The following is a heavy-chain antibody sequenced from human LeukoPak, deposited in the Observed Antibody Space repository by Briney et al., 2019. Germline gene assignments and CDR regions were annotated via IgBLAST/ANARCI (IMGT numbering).Heavy chain of an antibody. D-gene: IGHD1-14*01. V-gene: IGHV4-59*08. CDR3: ARHGTISSESYFDY. J-gene: IGHJ4*02. CDR2: IYYSGNT. Sequence: PSETLSLTCTVSGGSISGDHWNWIRQPPGKGLEWIGNIYYSGNTNYNPSLKSRVTGFVDTSKNQVSLRLSSVTAADTAVYYCARHGTISSESYFDYWGQGALVTVSS. CDR1: GGSISGDH.